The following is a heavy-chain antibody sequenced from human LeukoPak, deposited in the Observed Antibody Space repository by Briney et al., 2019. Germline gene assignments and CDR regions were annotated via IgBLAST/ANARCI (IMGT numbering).Heavy chain of an antibody. Sequence: GGSLRLSCAASGFIFSDYGMHWVRQAPGKGLVWVSHIYSDGSRTSYADSVKGRFTISRDNAKNTVFLQMNSLRAEDTAVYYCARGQFDAFDIWGQGTMVTVSS. V-gene: IGHV3-74*01. CDR1: GFIFSDYG. D-gene: IGHD5-24*01. CDR2: IYSDGSRT. CDR3: ARGQFDAFDI. J-gene: IGHJ3*02.